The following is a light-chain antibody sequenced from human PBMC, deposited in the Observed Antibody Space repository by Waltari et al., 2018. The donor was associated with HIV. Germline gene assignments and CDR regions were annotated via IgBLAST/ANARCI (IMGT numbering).Light chain of an antibody. V-gene: IGKV3-20*01. Sequence: EIVLTQSPGILSLSPGERATLSCRARQSMSSNYLVWYQQKYGQAPRLLIYGAANSTTGIPDRFSGSGSGTDFTLTISILEPGDFAVYYCQQYGSARALIFGGGTKVEIK. CDR3: QQYGSARALI. CDR2: GAA. CDR1: QSMSSNY. J-gene: IGKJ4*01.